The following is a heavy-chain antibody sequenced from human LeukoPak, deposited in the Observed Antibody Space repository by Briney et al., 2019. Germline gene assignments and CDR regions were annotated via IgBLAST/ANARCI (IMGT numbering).Heavy chain of an antibody. CDR1: GFTFSSYA. J-gene: IGHJ5*02. Sequence: GGSLRLSCAASGFTFSSYAMSWVRQAPGKGLGWVSAISGSGGSTYYADSVKGRFTISRDNSKNTLYLQMNSLRAEDTAVYYCAKDTFDYGDYVDNWFDPWGQGTLVTVSS. D-gene: IGHD4-17*01. CDR3: AKDTFDYGDYVDNWFDP. CDR2: ISGSGGST. V-gene: IGHV3-23*01.